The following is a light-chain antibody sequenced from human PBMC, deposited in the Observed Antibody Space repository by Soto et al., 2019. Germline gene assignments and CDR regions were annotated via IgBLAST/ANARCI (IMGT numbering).Light chain of an antibody. V-gene: IGKV1-5*03. CDR1: QTISSW. CDR2: KAS. J-gene: IGKJ1*01. Sequence: DIQMTQSPSTLSGSVGDRVTITCRASQTISSWLAWYQQKPGKAPKLLIYKASTLKSGVPSRFSGSGSGTEFTLTISSLQPDDFATYYCQHYKSYSEEFGQGTKVDIK. CDR3: QHYKSYSEE.